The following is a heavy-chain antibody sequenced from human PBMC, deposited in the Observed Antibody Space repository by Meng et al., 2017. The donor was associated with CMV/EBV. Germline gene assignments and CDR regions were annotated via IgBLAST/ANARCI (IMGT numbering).Heavy chain of an antibody. J-gene: IGHJ4*02. CDR1: GGTFSSYA. D-gene: IGHD1-7*01. Sequence: QGPLGQLGAEVKKPGSAVKVSCKASGGTFSSYAISWVRQAPGQGLEWMGGIIPIFGTANYAQKFQGRVTITADESTSTAYMELSSLRSEDTAVYYCARGSGAGTTWSYFDYWGQGTLVTVSS. CDR2: IIPIFGTA. V-gene: IGHV1-69*12. CDR3: ARGSGAGTTWSYFDY.